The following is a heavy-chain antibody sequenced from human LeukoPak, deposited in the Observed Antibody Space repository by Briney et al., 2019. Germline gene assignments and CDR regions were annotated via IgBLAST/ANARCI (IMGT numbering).Heavy chain of an antibody. Sequence: GGSLRLSCAASGFTFSNYGMHWVRQAPGKGLEWVAVIWYDGSNEYYADSVKGRFTISRDNSKNTLYLQMNSLRAEDTAVYYCARDSTNYYYGMDVWGQGPRSPSP. J-gene: IGHJ6*02. CDR2: IWYDGSNE. CDR3: ARDSTNYYYGMDV. CDR1: GFTFSNYG. V-gene: IGHV3-33*01. D-gene: IGHD3-3*02.